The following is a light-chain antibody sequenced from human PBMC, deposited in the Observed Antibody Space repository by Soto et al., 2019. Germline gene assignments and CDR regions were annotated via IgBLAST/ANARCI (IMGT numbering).Light chain of an antibody. V-gene: IGLV2-14*02. CDR2: EGS. CDR3: ISYTATNTRVL. Sequence: QSVLTQPASVSGSPGQSIVISCTGSSSDVGSYDLVSWYQDHPGKAPKVVIFEGSKRPSGVSNRFSGSKSGNTASLTISGLQAEDEADYYCISYTATNTRVLFGAGTKLTVL. CDR1: SSDVGSYDL. J-gene: IGLJ2*01.